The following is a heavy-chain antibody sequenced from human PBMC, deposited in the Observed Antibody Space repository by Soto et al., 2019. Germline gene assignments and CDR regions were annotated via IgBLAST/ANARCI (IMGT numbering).Heavy chain of an antibody. D-gene: IGHD3-16*01. CDR2: IIPILGIA. J-gene: IGHJ4*02. CDR1: GGTFSSYT. V-gene: IGHV1-69*02. CDR3: ARGVMGDYPTGDY. Sequence: QVQLVQSGAEVKKPGSSVKVSCKASGGTFSSYTISWVRQAPGQGLEWMGRIIPILGIANYAQKFQGRVTSTADKSTSTAYMELSSLRSEDTAVYYGARGVMGDYPTGDYWGQGTLVTVSS.